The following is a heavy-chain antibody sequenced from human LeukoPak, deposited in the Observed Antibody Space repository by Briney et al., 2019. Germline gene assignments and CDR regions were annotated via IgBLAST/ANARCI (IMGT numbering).Heavy chain of an antibody. CDR1: GSSLTTSGVG. Sequence: SGPTLVNPTQTLTLTCTLTGSSLTTSGVGVGWIRQPPGKALAWLAFIYWDDDARYTESLKSRLTITKDTSKNQVVLTMTNLDPVDTGTYYCAHISRRSYYFDYWGQGTLVTVSS. V-gene: IGHV2-5*02. J-gene: IGHJ4*02. CDR3: AHISRRSYYFDY. CDR2: IYWDDDA. D-gene: IGHD6-13*01.